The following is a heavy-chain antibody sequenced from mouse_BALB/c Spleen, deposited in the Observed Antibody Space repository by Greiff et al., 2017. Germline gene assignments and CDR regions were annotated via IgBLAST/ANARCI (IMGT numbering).Heavy chain of an antibody. V-gene: IGHV1-9*01. CDR1: GYTFSSYW. CDR3: ARMITDYYAMDY. CDR2: ILPGSGST. Sequence: QVQLQQSGAELMKPGASVKISCKATGYTFSSYWIEWVKQRPGHGLEWIGEILPGSGSTNYNEKFKGKATFTADTSSNTAYMQLSSLTSEDSAVYYCARMITDYYAMDYWGQGTSVTVFS. J-gene: IGHJ4*01. D-gene: IGHD2-4*01.